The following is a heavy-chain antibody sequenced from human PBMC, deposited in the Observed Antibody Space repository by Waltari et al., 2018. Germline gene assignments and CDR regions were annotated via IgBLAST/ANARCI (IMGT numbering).Heavy chain of an antibody. V-gene: IGHV4-38-2*01. Sequence: VHLQESGPGLVKPSETLSLPCGVSAYSIRSGYFWGWIRQPPGKGLEWIGSWYRSGSTYYNPSLQSRVTISADTSKNQFSLNLTSVTAADTAVYYCARVSSSWYLGDYLYYGVDVWGQGATVTVSS. J-gene: IGHJ6*01. CDR1: AYSIRSGYF. CDR3: ARVSSSWYLGDYLYYGVDV. CDR2: WYRSGST. D-gene: IGHD6-13*01.